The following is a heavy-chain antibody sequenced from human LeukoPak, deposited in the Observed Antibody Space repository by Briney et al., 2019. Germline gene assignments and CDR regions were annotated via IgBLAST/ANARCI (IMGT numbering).Heavy chain of an antibody. CDR3: ARDRYSSGWYSDY. CDR2: INPNSGGT. J-gene: IGHJ4*02. V-gene: IGHV1-2*02. Sequence: VASVKVSCKASGYTFTGYYMHWVRQAPGQGLEWMGWINPNSGGTNYAQKFQGRVTMTRDTSIGTAYMELSRLRSDDTAVYYCARDRYSSGWYSDYWGQGTLVTVSS. D-gene: IGHD6-19*01. CDR1: GYTFTGYY.